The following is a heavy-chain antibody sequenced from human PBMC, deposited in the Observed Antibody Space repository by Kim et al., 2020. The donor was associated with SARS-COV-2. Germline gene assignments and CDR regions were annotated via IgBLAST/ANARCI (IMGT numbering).Heavy chain of an antibody. Sequence: GGSLRLSCAASGFAFSNYIMNWVRQAPGKGLEGVSYISSGSSTIYYADSVKGRFTISRDNAKNSLYLQMNSLRDEDTAVYYCAREGSDMDYWGQGTLVTVSS. CDR1: GFAFSNYI. CDR2: ISSGSSTI. V-gene: IGHV3-48*02. CDR3: AREGSDMDY. D-gene: IGHD3-10*01. J-gene: IGHJ4*02.